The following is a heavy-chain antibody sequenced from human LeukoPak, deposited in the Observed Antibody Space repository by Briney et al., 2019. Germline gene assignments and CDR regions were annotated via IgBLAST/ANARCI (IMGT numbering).Heavy chain of an antibody. V-gene: IGHV1-46*01. Sequence: ASVKVSCKASGYTFTSYYMHWVRQAPGQGLEWMGIINPSGGSASYAQKFQGRVTMTRDTSTSTVYMELSSLRSEDTAVYYCARDLKYGGSGSPRWFDPWGQGTLVTVSS. CDR1: GYTFTSYY. CDR2: INPSGGSA. D-gene: IGHD3-10*01. J-gene: IGHJ5*02. CDR3: ARDLKYGGSGSPRWFDP.